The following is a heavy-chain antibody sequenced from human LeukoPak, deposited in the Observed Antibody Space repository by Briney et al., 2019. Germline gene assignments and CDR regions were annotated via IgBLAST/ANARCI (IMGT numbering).Heavy chain of an antibody. CDR2: IKQDGSEK. CDR3: AKAPSTVLFDY. V-gene: IGHV3-7*03. J-gene: IGHJ4*02. D-gene: IGHD4-17*01. Sequence: GGSLRLSCAASGFTFSSYWMSWVRQAPGKGLEWVANIKQDGSEKYYVDSVKGRFTISRDNSKNTLYLQMNSLRAEDTAVYYCAKAPSTVLFDYWGQGTLVTVSS. CDR1: GFTFSSYW.